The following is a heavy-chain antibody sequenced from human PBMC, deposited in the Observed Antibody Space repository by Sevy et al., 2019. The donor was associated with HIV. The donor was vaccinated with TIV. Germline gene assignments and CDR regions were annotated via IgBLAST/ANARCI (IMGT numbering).Heavy chain of an antibody. D-gene: IGHD2-2*01. CDR2: ISSRGTTI. Sequence: GGSLRLSCAASGFTFGDFYMSWVRQAPGKGLEWISYISSRGTTIYYADSVKGRFTISRDNAKNSLYLQMNSLTAEDTAVYYCARDHVLVKPLANYGMDVWGQGTTVTVSS. V-gene: IGHV3-11*01. J-gene: IGHJ6*02. CDR3: ARDHVLVKPLANYGMDV. CDR1: GFTFGDFY.